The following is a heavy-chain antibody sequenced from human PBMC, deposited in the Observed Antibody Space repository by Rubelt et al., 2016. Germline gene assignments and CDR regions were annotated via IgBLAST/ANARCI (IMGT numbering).Heavy chain of an antibody. J-gene: IGHJ4*02. CDR3: ASHFDFWSAIDN. Sequence: QVRLQESGPGLVKPSETLSLTCTVSGGSMTKKYWTWIRQPPGKGLQWLGYIYYTGGPNYSPSLKSRVSISIDTSQNQFSRNLTSGPAADTAVDYCASHFDFWSAIDNWGRGTLVTVSS. CDR1: GGSMTKKY. V-gene: IGHV4-59*08. CDR2: IYYTGGP. D-gene: IGHD3-3*01.